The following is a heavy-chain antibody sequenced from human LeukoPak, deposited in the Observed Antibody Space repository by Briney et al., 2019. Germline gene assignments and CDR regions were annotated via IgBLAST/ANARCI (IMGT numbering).Heavy chain of an antibody. Sequence: GGSLRLSCAASGFTFSSYAMSWVRQAPGKGLEWVSAISGSVVDTWYADSVKGRFTISRDNSKATLYLQMNSLRAEDTAVYYCAKDSMVRGVIIPIWGQGTLVTVSS. CDR3: AKDSMVRGVIIPI. CDR2: ISGSVVDT. D-gene: IGHD3-10*01. J-gene: IGHJ4*02. V-gene: IGHV3-23*01. CDR1: GFTFSSYA.